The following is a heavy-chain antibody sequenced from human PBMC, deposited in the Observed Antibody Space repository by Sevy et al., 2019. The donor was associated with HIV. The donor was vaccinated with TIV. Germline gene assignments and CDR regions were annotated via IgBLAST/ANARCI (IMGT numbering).Heavy chain of an antibody. V-gene: IGHV3-15*01. D-gene: IGHD2-15*01. CDR2: IRSKAGGGTT. CDR1: GFTFSNAW. Sequence: GGSLRLSCAASGFTFSNAWMSWVRQSPGKGLEWVGRIRSKAGGGTTDYVKIVKGKFTISRDVSRDILYLQLNSLETEDTAVYYCTTDHRRDGIVVVPFEYWGQGTLVTVSS. J-gene: IGHJ4*02. CDR3: TTDHRRDGIVVVPFEY.